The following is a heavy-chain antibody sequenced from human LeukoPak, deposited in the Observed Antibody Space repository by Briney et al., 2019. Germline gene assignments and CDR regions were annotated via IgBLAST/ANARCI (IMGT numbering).Heavy chain of an antibody. V-gene: IGHV1-69*13. Sequence: GASVKVSCKASGGTLSSYAISWVRQAPGQGLEWMGGIIPFFGTANYAQKFQGRVTITADESTSTAYMELSSLRSEDTAVYYCASRAYCGGDCYLDCWGQGTLVTVSS. D-gene: IGHD2-21*02. CDR1: GGTLSSYA. J-gene: IGHJ4*02. CDR2: IIPFFGTA. CDR3: ASRAYCGGDCYLDC.